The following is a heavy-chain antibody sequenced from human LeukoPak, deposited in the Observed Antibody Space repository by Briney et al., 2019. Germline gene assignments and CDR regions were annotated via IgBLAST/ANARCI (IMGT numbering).Heavy chain of an antibody. CDR2: LSGRGDNT. D-gene: IGHD3-10*01. Sequence: GGSLRLSCAASGFTFSNYAMTWVRQAPGEGLEWVSSLSGRGDNTFYADSVKGRFTISRDNSENTLHLQMNSLRAEDTAVYYCVKAYYYGSGSYYVAFDCWGQGTLATVSS. V-gene: IGHV3-23*01. CDR3: VKAYYYGSGSYYVAFDC. J-gene: IGHJ4*02. CDR1: GFTFSNYA.